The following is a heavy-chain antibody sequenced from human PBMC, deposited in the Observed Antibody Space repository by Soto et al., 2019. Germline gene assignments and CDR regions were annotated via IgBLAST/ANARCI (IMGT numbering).Heavy chain of an antibody. D-gene: IGHD3-10*01. CDR3: AKGHYGSGSPYWYFDL. Sequence: SLRLSCAASGFTFSSYAMSWVRQAPGKGLECVSAISGSGGSTYYADSVKGRFTISRDNSKNTLYLQMNSLRAEDTAVYYCAKGHYGSGSPYWYFDLWGRGXLVTVYS. V-gene: IGHV3-23*01. CDR2: ISGSGGST. J-gene: IGHJ2*01. CDR1: GFTFSSYA.